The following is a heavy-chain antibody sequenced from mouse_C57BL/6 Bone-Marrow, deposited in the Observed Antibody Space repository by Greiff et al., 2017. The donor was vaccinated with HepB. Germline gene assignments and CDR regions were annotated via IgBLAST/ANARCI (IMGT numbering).Heavy chain of an antibody. CDR1: EYEFPSHD. CDR3: ARGVTGTDWYFDV. J-gene: IGHJ1*03. Sequence: EVKLMESGGGLVQPGESLKLSCESNEYEFPSHDMSWVRKTPEKRLELVAAINSDGGSTYYPDTMERRFIISRDSTKKTLYLQMSSLRSEDTALYYCARGVTGTDWYFDVWGTGTTVTVSS. D-gene: IGHD4-1*01. CDR2: INSDGGST. V-gene: IGHV5-2*01.